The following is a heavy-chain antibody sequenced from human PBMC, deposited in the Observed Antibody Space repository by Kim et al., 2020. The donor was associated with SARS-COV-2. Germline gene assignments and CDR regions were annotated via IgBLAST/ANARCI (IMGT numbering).Heavy chain of an antibody. CDR1: GGSISSYY. Sequence: SETLSLTCTVSGGSISSYYWSWIRHPAGKGLEWIGRIYTSGSTNYNPSLKSRVTMSVDTSKNQFSLKLSSVTAADTAVYYCARTLSPYYYGSGTLYGMDVWGQGTTVTVSS. V-gene: IGHV4-4*07. CDR3: ARTLSPYYYGSGTLYGMDV. D-gene: IGHD3-10*01. J-gene: IGHJ6*02. CDR2: IYTSGST.